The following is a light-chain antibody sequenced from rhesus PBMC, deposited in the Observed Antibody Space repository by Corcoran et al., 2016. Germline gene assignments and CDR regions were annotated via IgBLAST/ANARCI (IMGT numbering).Light chain of an antibody. V-gene: IGKV1-44*03. CDR1: QTISSY. CDR2: AAS. CDR3: QQHNSHPYS. J-gene: IGKJ2*01. Sequence: DIQMTQSPSSLSASVGDRVTITCRASQTISSYLAWYQQKPGKVPKLLIFAASTLQSGVPFRFSGSGSWTDFTLTISSLQPEDFATYYCQQHNSHPYSFGQGTKVEIK.